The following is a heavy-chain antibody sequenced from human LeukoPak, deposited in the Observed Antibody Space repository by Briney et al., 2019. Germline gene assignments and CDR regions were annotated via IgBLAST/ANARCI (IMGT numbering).Heavy chain of an antibody. CDR1: GFTFSSYN. CDR2: ISSSSSYI. D-gene: IGHD5-12*01. CDR3: ARAYSGYDYQGRPTKFDY. Sequence: GGSLRLSCAASGFTFSSYNMNWVRQAPGKGLEWVSSISSSSSYIFYADSVKGRFTISRDNSKNSLYLQKNSLRAEDTAVYDCARAYSGYDYQGRPTKFDYGGQGTLVTVSS. J-gene: IGHJ4*02. V-gene: IGHV3-21*01.